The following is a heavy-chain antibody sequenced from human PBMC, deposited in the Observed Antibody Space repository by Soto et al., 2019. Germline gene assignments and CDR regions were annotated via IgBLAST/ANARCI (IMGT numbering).Heavy chain of an antibody. CDR3: ARGSVDTVDSSGFYEY. Sequence: SQTLPDTSAVQQESLSPYSWCGVGHRPGKGTAWTAQINHSAGTSYHQSLKSRVTISVDTSKSQFHLKLTSVTAPDRAVYYCARGSVDTVDSSGFYEYWGQGNPATVS. CDR2: INHSAGT. V-gene: IGHV4-34*01. CDR1: QESLSPYS. D-gene: IGHD3-22*01. J-gene: IGHJ4*02.